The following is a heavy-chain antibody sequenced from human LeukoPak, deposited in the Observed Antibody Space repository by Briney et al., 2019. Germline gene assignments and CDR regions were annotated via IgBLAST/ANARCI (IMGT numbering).Heavy chain of an antibody. D-gene: IGHD6-6*01. V-gene: IGHV3-74*01. Sequence: PGVSLRLSCAASGFTFSSYWMHWVRQAPGKGLVWVSRISTDGSSTNSADSVKGRLTISRDNAKNTLYLQMNSLRAEDTAVYCCVREYSSSSGRAFDIWGQGTMVTVSP. CDR1: GFTFSSYW. CDR2: ISTDGSST. J-gene: IGHJ3*02. CDR3: VREYSSSSGRAFDI.